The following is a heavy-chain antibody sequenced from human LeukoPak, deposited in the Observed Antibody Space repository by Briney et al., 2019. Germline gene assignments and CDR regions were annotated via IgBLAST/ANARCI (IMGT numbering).Heavy chain of an antibody. J-gene: IGHJ6*03. CDR1: GGSFSGYY. Sequence: SETLSLTCAVYGGSFSGYYWSWVRQPPGKGLEWIGEINHSGSTNYNPSLKSRVTISVDTSKNQFSLKLSSVTAADPAVYYCARTARGIAALPYYYYYYMDVWGKGTTVTVSS. D-gene: IGHD6-6*01. CDR3: ARTARGIAALPYYYYYYMDV. CDR2: INHSGST. V-gene: IGHV4-34*01.